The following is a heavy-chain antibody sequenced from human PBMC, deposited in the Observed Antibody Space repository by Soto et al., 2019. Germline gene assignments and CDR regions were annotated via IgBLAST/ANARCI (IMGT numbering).Heavy chain of an antibody. D-gene: IGHD6-13*01. CDR1: GFARINARMG. J-gene: IGHJ5*02. CDR3: ARTPRGGSSWHLFDP. Sequence: GADPTLVNPTDALTLTCTFSGFARINARMGVRWIRQPTGKALEWRAHIFSNDEKSYSTSLKSRLTISKDTSKSQVVLTMANMDPVDTATYYCARTPRGGSSWHLFDPWGQGTLVTVSS. CDR2: IFSNDEK. V-gene: IGHV2-26*01.